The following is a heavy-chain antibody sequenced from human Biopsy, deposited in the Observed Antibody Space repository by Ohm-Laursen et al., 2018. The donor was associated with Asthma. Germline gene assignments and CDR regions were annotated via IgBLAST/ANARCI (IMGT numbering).Heavy chain of an antibody. CDR2: IKHDGSEK. D-gene: IGHD3-3*01. J-gene: IGHJ1*01. Sequence: SLRLSCAGSGFTFGDYWMSWVRQVPGKGLEWVANIKHDGSEKNHVDSLKGRFTISRDNAKNLLFLQMNSLRAEDTAVYYCARTFHFWSPYHAEHYQLWGQGTLVTVSS. CDR1: GFTFGDYW. CDR3: ARTFHFWSPYHAEHYQL. V-gene: IGHV3-7*01.